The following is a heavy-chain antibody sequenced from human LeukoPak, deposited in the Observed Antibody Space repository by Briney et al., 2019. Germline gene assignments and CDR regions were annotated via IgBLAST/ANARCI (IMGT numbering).Heavy chain of an antibody. J-gene: IGHJ4*02. Sequence: SETLSLTCTVSGGSISSSSYYWGWIRQPPGKGLEWIGYIYYSGSTYYNPSLKSRVTISVDTSKNQFSLKLSSVTAADTAVYYCARERGYSYGIDYWGQGTLVTVSS. V-gene: IGHV4-39*07. D-gene: IGHD5-18*01. CDR1: GGSISSSSYY. CDR2: IYYSGST. CDR3: ARERGYSYGIDY.